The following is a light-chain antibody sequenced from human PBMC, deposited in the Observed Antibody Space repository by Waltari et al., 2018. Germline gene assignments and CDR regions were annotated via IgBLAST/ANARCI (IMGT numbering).Light chain of an antibody. V-gene: IGLV2-23*02. J-gene: IGLJ1*01. CDR3: CSYAGLGIYV. CDR1: SSDVGNYNL. Sequence: QSGLTQPASVSGTPGQSTTISCPGTSSDVGNYNLVSRYQQYPGKAPNLMVYEVTNRTSGVSDRFSGSKSGNTASLTIYGLQSEDEADYYCCSYAGLGIYVFGTGTKVTVL. CDR2: EVT.